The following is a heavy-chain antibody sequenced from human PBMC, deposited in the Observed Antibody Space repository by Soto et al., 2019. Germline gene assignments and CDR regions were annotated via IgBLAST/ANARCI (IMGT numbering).Heavy chain of an antibody. CDR1: GGTFSSYA. CDR2: IIPIFGTA. J-gene: IGHJ4*02. CDR3: AREWGGYYGSGSYRGDY. Sequence: QVQLVQSGAEVKKPGSSVKVSCKASGGTFSSYAISWVRQAPGQGLEWMGGIIPIFGTANYAQKFQGRVTITADESTSTGYMELSSLRSEDTAVYYCAREWGGYYGSGSYRGDYWGQGTLVTVSS. D-gene: IGHD3-10*01. V-gene: IGHV1-69*01.